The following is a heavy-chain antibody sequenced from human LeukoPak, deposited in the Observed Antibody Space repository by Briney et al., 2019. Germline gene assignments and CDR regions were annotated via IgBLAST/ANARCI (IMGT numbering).Heavy chain of an antibody. Sequence: SQTLSLTCGVSGGSVSSGGYSWNWIRQPPGKGLEWIGYIYHSGRPYYNPSLESRVTISLDTSKNQLPLNLSSVTAADTAVYHCARGSDSSWYYFDSWGQGTLVTVSS. CDR2: IYHSGRP. CDR3: ARGSDSSWYYFDS. V-gene: IGHV4-30-2*01. D-gene: IGHD6-13*01. CDR1: GGSVSSGGYS. J-gene: IGHJ4*02.